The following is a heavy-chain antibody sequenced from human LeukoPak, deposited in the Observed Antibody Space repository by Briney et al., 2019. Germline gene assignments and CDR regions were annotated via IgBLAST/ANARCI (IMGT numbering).Heavy chain of an antibody. D-gene: IGHD3-16*01. CDR2: IYYSGST. J-gene: IGHJ4*02. CDR1: GGSISSGGYS. CDR3: AREGGGGLFDY. V-gene: IGHV4-30-4*07. Sequence: KPSETLSLTCAVSGGSISSGGYSWSWIRQPPGKGLEWIGYIYYSGSTYYNPSLKSRVTISVDTSKNQFSLKLSSVTAADTAVYYWAREGGGGLFDYWGQGTLVTVSS.